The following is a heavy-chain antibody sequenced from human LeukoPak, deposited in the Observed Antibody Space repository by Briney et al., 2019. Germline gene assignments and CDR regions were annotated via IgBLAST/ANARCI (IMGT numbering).Heavy chain of an antibody. V-gene: IGHV3-30*04. J-gene: IGHJ4*02. Sequence: PGRSLRLSCAASGFTFSSYAMHWVRQAPGKGLEWVAVISYDGSNKYYADSVKGRFTISRDNSKNTLYLQMNSLRAEDTAAYYCARGAAHDYWGQGTLVTVSS. CDR2: ISYDGSNK. CDR1: GFTFSSYA. CDR3: ARGAAHDY. D-gene: IGHD6-25*01.